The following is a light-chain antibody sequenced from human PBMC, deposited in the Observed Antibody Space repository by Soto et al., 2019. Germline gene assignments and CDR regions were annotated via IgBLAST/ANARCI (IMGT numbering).Light chain of an antibody. Sequence: QLVLTQSPSASASLGASVKLTCTLSSGHSSYAIAWHQQQPEKGPRHLMKLNSDGSHSKGDGIPDRFSGSSSGAERYLTISRLQSEDEADYYCQTWGTGIQVFGTGTQLTVL. CDR1: SGHSSYA. CDR3: QTWGTGIQV. CDR2: LNSDGSH. J-gene: IGLJ1*01. V-gene: IGLV4-69*01.